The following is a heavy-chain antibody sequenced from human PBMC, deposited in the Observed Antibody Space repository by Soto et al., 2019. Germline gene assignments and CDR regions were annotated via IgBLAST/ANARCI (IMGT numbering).Heavy chain of an antibody. CDR1: GGCISGHY. J-gene: IGHJ4*02. D-gene: IGHD1-26*01. CDR3: ARDLAKGGGSAGFDY. CDR2: ISDNGKT. Sequence: ETLSLTCTVAGGCISGHYWTWIRQSPGRGLQWLGFISDNGKTNSDASLKGRLTVSLDKSKNQFSLRLTSDDTAVYYCARDLAKGGGSAGFDYWGQGTLVTVSS. V-gene: IGHV4-59*11.